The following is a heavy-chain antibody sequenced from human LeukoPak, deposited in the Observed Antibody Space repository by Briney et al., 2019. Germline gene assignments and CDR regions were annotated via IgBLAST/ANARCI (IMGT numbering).Heavy chain of an antibody. CDR2: ISGSAGST. CDR1: GGSFSGYY. CDR3: TKGMATIRRHIDS. V-gene: IGHV3-23*01. D-gene: IGHD5-24*01. Sequence: ETLSLTCAVYGGSFSGYYWSWVRQAPGRGLEWVSSISGSAGSTYYADSMKGRFTISRDNPKNTLHLEMNSLRAEDTAIYYCTKGMATIRRHIDSWGQGTLVTVSS. J-gene: IGHJ4*02.